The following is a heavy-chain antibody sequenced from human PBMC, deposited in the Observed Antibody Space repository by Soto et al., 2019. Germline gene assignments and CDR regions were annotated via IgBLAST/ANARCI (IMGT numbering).Heavy chain of an antibody. CDR3: ARDDALWFGERVD. D-gene: IGHD3-10*01. V-gene: IGHV4-30-4*01. J-gene: IGHJ4*02. Sequence: QVQLQESGPGLVKPSQTLSLTCTVSGGSISSGDYYWSWIRQPPGKGLEWIGYIYYSRSTYYNPSLKSLVTISVDTSKNQFSLKLSSVTAADTAVYYCARDDALWFGERVDWGQGTLVTVSS. CDR1: GGSISSGDYY. CDR2: IYYSRST.